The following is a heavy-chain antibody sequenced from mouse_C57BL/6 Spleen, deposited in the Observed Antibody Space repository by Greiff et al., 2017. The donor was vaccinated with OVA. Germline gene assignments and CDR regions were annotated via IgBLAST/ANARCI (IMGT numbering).Heavy chain of an antibody. D-gene: IGHD3-2*01. CDR1: GYTFTSYW. V-gene: IGHV1-55*01. Sequence: VQLQQPGAELVKPGASVKMSCKASGYTFTSYWITWVKQRPGQGLEWIGDIYPGSGSTNYNEKFKSKATLTVDTSSSTAYMQLSSLTSEDSAVYYCARDRGDDLYYFDYWGQGTTLTVSS. CDR2: IYPGSGST. J-gene: IGHJ2*01. CDR3: ARDRGDDLYYFDY.